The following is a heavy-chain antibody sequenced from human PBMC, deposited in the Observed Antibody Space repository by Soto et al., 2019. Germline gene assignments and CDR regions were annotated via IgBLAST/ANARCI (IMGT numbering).Heavy chain of an antibody. V-gene: IGHV4-31*03. CDR3: AMGGDWFDP. Sequence: SETLSLTCTVSGRSISSGGYYWSWIRQLPGKGLEWIGYIYYSGSTNSNPSLRSRLTISVDMSKNQFSLKLNSVTAAATAAYYCAMGGDWFDPWGQGTLVTVSS. CDR2: IYYSGST. D-gene: IGHD3-16*01. J-gene: IGHJ5*02. CDR1: GRSISSGGYY.